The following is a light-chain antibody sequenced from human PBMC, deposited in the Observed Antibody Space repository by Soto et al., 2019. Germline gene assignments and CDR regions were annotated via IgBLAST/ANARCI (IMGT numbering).Light chain of an antibody. CDR1: SSDVGGYNY. J-gene: IGLJ1*01. CDR2: DVN. Sequence: QSALTQPRSVSGSPGQSVTISCTGTSSDVGGYNYVSWYQQRPGKAPKLLIYDVNKRPSGVPDRFSGSKSGNTASLTISGLQAKDDADYYCCSYADTLYVFGTGTKLTVL. V-gene: IGLV2-11*01. CDR3: CSYADTLYV.